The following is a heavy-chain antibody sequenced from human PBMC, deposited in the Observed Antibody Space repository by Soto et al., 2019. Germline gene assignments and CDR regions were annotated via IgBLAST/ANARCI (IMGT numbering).Heavy chain of an antibody. D-gene: IGHD2-2*01. J-gene: IGHJ5*02. V-gene: IGHV3-23*01. CDR1: GFTFSSYA. Sequence: GGSLRLSCAASGFTFSSYAMSWVRQAPEKGLEWVSAISGSGGSTYYADSVKGRFTISRDNSKNTLYLQMNSLRAEDTAVYYCAKDWPLVVPAALRFDHWGQGALVTVSS. CDR3: AKDWPLVVPAALRFDH. CDR2: ISGSGGST.